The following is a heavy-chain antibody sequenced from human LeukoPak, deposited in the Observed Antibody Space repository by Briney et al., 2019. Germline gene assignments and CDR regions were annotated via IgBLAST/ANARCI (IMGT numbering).Heavy chain of an antibody. J-gene: IGHJ1*01. CDR3: ARGRYCSSTSCYDFQH. V-gene: IGHV4-34*01. Sequence: SETLSLTCAVYGGSFSGYYWSWIRQPPGKGLEWIGEINHSGSTNYNPSLKSRVTISVDTSKNQFSLKLSSVTAADTAVYYCARGRYCSSTSCYDFQHWGQATLVTVSS. CDR1: GGSFSGYY. D-gene: IGHD2-2*01. CDR2: INHSGST.